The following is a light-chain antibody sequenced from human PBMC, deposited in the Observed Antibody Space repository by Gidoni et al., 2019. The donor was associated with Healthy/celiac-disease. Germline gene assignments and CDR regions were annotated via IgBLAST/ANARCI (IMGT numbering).Light chain of an antibody. Sequence: DIQMTQSPSSLSASVGDRVTITCRASETIDKYLNWYQQKPGKAPKVLIYAASTLQSGVPSRFSGSGSGTYFTLTISSLQPEDFATYYCQQTYYTIDSWTFGKGTKVEI. J-gene: IGKJ1*01. V-gene: IGKV1-39*01. CDR1: ETIDKY. CDR3: QQTYYTIDSWT. CDR2: AAS.